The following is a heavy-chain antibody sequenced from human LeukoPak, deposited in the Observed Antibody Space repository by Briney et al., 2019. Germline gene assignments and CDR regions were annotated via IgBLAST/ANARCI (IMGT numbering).Heavy chain of an antibody. CDR1: GFTFSSYG. CDR2: IWYDGSNK. CDR3: ARDGPRYYDSSGYYYDSNAFDI. Sequence: QPGRSLRLSCAASGFTFSSYGMHWVRQAPGKGLEWVAVIWYDGSNKYYADSVKGRFTISRDNPKNTLYLQMNSLRAEDTAVYYCARDGPRYYDSSGYYYDSNAFDIWGQGTMVTVSS. J-gene: IGHJ3*02. D-gene: IGHD3-22*01. V-gene: IGHV3-33*01.